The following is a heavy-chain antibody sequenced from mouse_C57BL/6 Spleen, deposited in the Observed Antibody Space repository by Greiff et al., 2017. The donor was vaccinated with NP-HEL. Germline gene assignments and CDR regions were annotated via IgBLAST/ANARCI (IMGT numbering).Heavy chain of an antibody. CDR1: GYTFTSYW. CDR2: IDPSDSYT. J-gene: IGHJ2*01. CDR3: ARRDIYYGSSY. Sequence: QVQLQQPGAELVKPGASVKLSCKASGYTFTSYWMQWVKQRPGQGLEWIGEIDPSDSYTNYNQKFKGKATLTVDTSSSTAYMQLSSLTSEDSAVYYCARRDIYYGSSYWGQGTTLTVSS. V-gene: IGHV1-50*01. D-gene: IGHD1-1*01.